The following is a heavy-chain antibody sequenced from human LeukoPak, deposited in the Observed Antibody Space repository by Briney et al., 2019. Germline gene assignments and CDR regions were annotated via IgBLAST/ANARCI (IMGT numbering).Heavy chain of an antibody. D-gene: IGHD6-19*01. CDR3: ATLYPGSSGWYFRY. V-gene: IGHV1-24*01. CDR1: GYTLTELS. J-gene: IGHJ4*02. CDR2: FDPEDGET. Sequence: ASVNVSCKVSGYTLTELSMHWLRQAPGKGREWMGGFDPEDGETIYAQKFQGRVTMTEDTSTDTAYMELSSLRSEDTAVYYCATLYPGSSGWYFRYWGQGTLVTVSS.